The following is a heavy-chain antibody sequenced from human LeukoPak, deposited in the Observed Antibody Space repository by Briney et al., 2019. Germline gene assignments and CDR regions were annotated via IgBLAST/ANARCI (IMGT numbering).Heavy chain of an antibody. D-gene: IGHD3-22*01. CDR3: AKLPTYYYESSGYYHFDY. V-gene: IGHV3-23*01. CDR2: ISGSGAST. J-gene: IGHJ4*02. CDR1: GFTFSSYA. Sequence: GGSLRLSCAASGFTFSSYAMSWVRQVPGKGLEWVSVISGSGASTYHADSVKGRFTISRDNSKNTLYLQMNSLRAEDTAVYYCAKLPTYYYESSGYYHFDYWGQGTLVTVSS.